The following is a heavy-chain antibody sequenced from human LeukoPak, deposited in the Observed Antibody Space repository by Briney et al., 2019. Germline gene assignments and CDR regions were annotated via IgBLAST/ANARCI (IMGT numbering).Heavy chain of an antibody. CDR2: MYRSGST. J-gene: IGHJ4*02. Sequence: SETLSLTCTVSGGSISSYYWSWVRQPAGKGLEWIGRMYRSGSTTYNPSLKSRVTMSVDTSKNQFSLKLSSVTAADTAVYYCARSLVVGASFDYWGQGTLVTVSS. CDR1: GGSISSYY. V-gene: IGHV4-4*07. D-gene: IGHD1-26*01. CDR3: ARSLVVGASFDY.